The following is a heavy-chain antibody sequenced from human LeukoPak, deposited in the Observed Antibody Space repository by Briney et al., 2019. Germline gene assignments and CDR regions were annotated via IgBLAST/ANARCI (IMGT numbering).Heavy chain of an antibody. Sequence: SQTLSLTCTVSGGSISSGGYYWSWIRQHPGKGLEWIGYIYYSGSTYYNPSLKCRVTISVDTSKNQFSLKLSSVTAADTAVYYCAREKSVYYYDSSGPVDYWAREPWSPSPQ. CDR2: IYYSGST. J-gene: IGHJ4*02. D-gene: IGHD3-22*01. CDR3: AREKSVYYYDSSGPVDY. V-gene: IGHV4-31*03. CDR1: GGSISSGGYY.